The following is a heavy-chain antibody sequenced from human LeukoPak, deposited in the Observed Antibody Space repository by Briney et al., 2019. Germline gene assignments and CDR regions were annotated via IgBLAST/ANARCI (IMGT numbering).Heavy chain of an antibody. CDR2: IYYSGST. J-gene: IGHJ5*02. CDR3: AREVTGIAAAGTWFDP. Sequence: PSETLSLTCTVSGGSISSGGYYWSWTRQHPGKGLEWIGYIYYSGSTYYNPSLKSRVTISVDTSKNQFSLKLSSVTAADTAVYYCAREVTGIAAAGTWFDPWGQGTLVTVSS. V-gene: IGHV4-31*03. CDR1: GGSISSGGYY. D-gene: IGHD6-13*01.